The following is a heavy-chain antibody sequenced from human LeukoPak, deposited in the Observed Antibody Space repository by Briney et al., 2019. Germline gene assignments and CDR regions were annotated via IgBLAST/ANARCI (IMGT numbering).Heavy chain of an antibody. V-gene: IGHV4-61*02. J-gene: IGHJ4*02. CDR1: GGSISSGSYC. D-gene: IGHD6-13*01. CDR2: IYTTGST. CDR3: ARGDSSSWLYYFDY. Sequence: SETLSLTCTVSGGSISSGSYCWSWIRQPAGKGLEWIGRIYTTGSTNYNPSLKSRVTISVDTSKNQFSLKLSSVTAADTAVYYCARGDSSSWLYYFDYWGQGTLVTVSS.